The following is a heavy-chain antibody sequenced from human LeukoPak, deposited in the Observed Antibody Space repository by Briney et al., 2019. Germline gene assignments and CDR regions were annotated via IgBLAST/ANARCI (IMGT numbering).Heavy chain of an antibody. J-gene: IGHJ6*03. V-gene: IGHV1-46*01. Sequence: GASVKVSCKASGYTFTSYYMHWVRQAPGQGLEWMGIINPSGGSTSYAQKFQGRVTMTRDTSTSTVYMELSSLRSEDTAVYYCARGYSSHLLDYYYMDVWGKGTTVTVSS. CDR2: INPSGGST. CDR1: GYTFTSYY. D-gene: IGHD6-13*01. CDR3: ARGYSSHLLDYYYMDV.